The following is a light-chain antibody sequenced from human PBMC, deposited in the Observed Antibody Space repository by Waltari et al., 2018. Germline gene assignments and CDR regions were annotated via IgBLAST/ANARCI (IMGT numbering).Light chain of an antibody. CDR2: GKN. V-gene: IGLV3-19*01. CDR3: SSRDSSGAGV. J-gene: IGLJ2*01. CDR1: ILRVYY. Sequence: SSELTQDPAVSVALGQTVRITCQGDILRVYYPNWCQQKPGQAPLLVIYGKNNRPSGCPDRFSASTSRNTASLTITGDQAEDEAHCYRSSRDSSGAGVFGGGTKLTVL.